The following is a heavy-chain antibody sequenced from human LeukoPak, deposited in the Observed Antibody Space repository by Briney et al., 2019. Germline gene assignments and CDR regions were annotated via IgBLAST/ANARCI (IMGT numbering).Heavy chain of an antibody. CDR1: GITLSNYG. V-gene: IGHV3-23*01. D-gene: IGHD3-22*01. Sequence: PGGSLRLSCAVSGITLSNYGMSWVRQAPGKGLEWVAGISDSAGRTNYADSVKGRFTISRDNPKNTLYLQMSSLRAEDTAVYFCAKRGVVIRVILVGFHKEAYYFDSWGQGALVTVSS. J-gene: IGHJ4*02. CDR3: AKRGVVIRVILVGFHKEAYYFDS. CDR2: ISDSAGRT.